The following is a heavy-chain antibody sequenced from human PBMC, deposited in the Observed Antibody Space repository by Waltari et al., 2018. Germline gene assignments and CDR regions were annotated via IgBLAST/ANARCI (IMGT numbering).Heavy chain of an antibody. J-gene: IGHJ4*02. V-gene: IGHV1-2*02. D-gene: IGHD2-21*01. CDR1: RDAITEPY. CDR2: INPNGGAT. Sequence: LVQSGTEVMKPGASVKVSCKIYRDAITEPYLHWVRQAPGQGLEWMGWINPNGGATNYAQTFRGTITVTWDTSIITSYMEISGLRSADTATYFCAREYCGGECRLFDYWGQGTRVIVSS. CDR3: AREYCGGECRLFDY.